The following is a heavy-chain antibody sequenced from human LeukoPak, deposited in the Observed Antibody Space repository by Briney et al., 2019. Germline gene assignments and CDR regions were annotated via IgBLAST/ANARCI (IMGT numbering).Heavy chain of an antibody. CDR3: AKSREEIRGPDAFDI. D-gene: IGHD5-24*01. CDR1: GGSISSSNW. Sequence: SETLSLTCAVSGGSISSSNWWSWVRQPPGKGLEWIGEIYHSGSTNYNPSLKSRVTISVDKSKNQFSLKLSSVTAADTAVYYCAKSREEIRGPDAFDIWGQGTMVTVSS. J-gene: IGHJ3*02. V-gene: IGHV4-4*02. CDR2: IYHSGST.